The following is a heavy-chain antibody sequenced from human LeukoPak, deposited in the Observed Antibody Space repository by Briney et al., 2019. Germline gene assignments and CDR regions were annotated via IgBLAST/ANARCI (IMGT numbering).Heavy chain of an antibody. J-gene: IGHJ6*03. Sequence: SETLSLTCTVSGGSISSGSYYWSWIRQPAGKGLEWIGRIYTSGSTNYNPSLKSRVTISVDTSKNQFSLKLSSVTAADTAAYYCARDGIVRYSSSSGLSYYYMDVWGKGTTVTVSS. V-gene: IGHV4-61*02. CDR3: ARDGIVRYSSSSGLSYYYMDV. D-gene: IGHD6-6*01. CDR1: GGSISSGSYY. CDR2: IYTSGST.